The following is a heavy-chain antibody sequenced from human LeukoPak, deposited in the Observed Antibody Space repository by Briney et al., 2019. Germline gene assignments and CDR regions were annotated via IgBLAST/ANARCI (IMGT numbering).Heavy chain of an antibody. CDR2: KYARGSS. J-gene: IGHJ6*02. V-gene: IGHV4-4*07. D-gene: IGHD2/OR15-2a*01. CDR3: VRVSGSTTYYGMDV. Sequence: SETLSLTCTVSGGSISNYYWSWIRQPAGKGLEWIGRKYARGSSNYNPPVQSRVTMSVDTSKNQFSLKLRSVTAADTAVYYCVRVSGSTTYYGMDVWGQGTTVTVSS. CDR1: GGSISNYY.